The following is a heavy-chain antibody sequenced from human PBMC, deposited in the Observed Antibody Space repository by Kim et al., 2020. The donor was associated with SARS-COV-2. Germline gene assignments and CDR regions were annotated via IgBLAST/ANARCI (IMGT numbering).Heavy chain of an antibody. CDR2: IYYSGST. D-gene: IGHD3-9*01. V-gene: IGHV4-59*01. Sequence: SETLSLTCTVSGGSISSYYWSWIRQPPGKGLEWIGYIYYSGSTNYNPSLKSRVTISVDTSKNQFSLKLSSVTAADTAVYYCARSDHGPYDILTGYYIGAFDIWGQGTMVTVSS. J-gene: IGHJ3*02. CDR3: ARSDHGPYDILTGYYIGAFDI. CDR1: GGSISSYY.